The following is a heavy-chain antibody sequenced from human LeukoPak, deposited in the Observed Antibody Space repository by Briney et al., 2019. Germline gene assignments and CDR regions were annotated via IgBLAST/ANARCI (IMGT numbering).Heavy chain of an antibody. CDR1: GFTFSDHY. CDR2: ISHTGTTI. D-gene: IGHD3-9*01. Sequence: GGSLRLSCAASGFTFSDHYMSWIRQAPGKGLEWVSYISHTGTTIYYADSVKGRFTISRDNSKNTLYLQMNSLKTEDTAVYYCTTVPNLYDILTGFPGPFDPWGQGTLVTVSS. CDR3: TTVPNLYDILTGFPGPFDP. V-gene: IGHV3-11*01. J-gene: IGHJ5*02.